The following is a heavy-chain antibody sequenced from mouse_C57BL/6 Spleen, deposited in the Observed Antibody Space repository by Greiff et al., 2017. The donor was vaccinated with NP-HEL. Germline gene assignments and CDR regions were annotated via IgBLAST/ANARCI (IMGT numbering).Heavy chain of an antibody. CDR1: GFTFSSYG. CDR2: ISSGGSYT. D-gene: IGHD1-1*01. Sequence: DVQLVESGGDLVKPGGSLKLSCAASGFTFSSYGMSWVRQTPDKRLEWVATISSGGSYTYYPDSVKGRFTISRDNAKNTLYLQMSSLKSEDTAMYYCARQDYYGSSYGWYFDVWGTGTTVTVSS. V-gene: IGHV5-6*01. CDR3: ARQDYYGSSYGWYFDV. J-gene: IGHJ1*03.